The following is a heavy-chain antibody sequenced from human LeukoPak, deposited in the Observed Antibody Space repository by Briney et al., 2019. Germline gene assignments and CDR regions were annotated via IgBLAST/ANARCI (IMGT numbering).Heavy chain of an antibody. V-gene: IGHV1-2*02. J-gene: IGHJ4*02. CDR3: ARDPGSYQLLIEGDY. CDR1: GYTFTGYY. D-gene: IGHD2-2*01. CDR2: INPNSGGT. Sequence: ASVKVSCKASGYTFTGYYMHWVRQAPGQGLEWIGWINPNSGGTNYAQKFQGRVTMTRDTSISTAYMELSRLRSDDTAVYYCARDPGSYQLLIEGDYWGQGTLVTVSS.